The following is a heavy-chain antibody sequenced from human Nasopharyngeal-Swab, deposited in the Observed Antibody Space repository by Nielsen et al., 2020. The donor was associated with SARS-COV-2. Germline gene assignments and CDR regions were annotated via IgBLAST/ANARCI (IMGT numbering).Heavy chain of an antibody. CDR1: GFTFSSYP. V-gene: IGHV3-23*01. J-gene: IGHJ4*02. Sequence: GGSLRLSCAASGFTFSSYPMNWVRQAPGKGLEWVSSISGSGGSRYYADSVKGRFTISRDNSKNTLYLQMNSLRAEDTAVYYCAKPYSGSYYGYFDYWGQGTLVTVSS. CDR3: AKPYSGSYYGYFDY. CDR2: ISGSGGSR. D-gene: IGHD1-26*01.